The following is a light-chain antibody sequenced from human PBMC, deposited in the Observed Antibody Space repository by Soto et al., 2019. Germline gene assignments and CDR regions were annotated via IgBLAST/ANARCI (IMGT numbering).Light chain of an antibody. J-gene: IGLJ1*01. V-gene: IGLV2-8*01. Sequence: QSALTQPPSASGSPGQSVTISCTGTKNDIGVYDFVSWYQHHPGKAPRLIIYEVVQRPSGVPDRFSGSKSGNAASLTVSGLQAADEADYFCKSYDGRNTYVFGSGTK. CDR2: EVV. CDR1: KNDIGVYDF. CDR3: KSYDGRNTYV.